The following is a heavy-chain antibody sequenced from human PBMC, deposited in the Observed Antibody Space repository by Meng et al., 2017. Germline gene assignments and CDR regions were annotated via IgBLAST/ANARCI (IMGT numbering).Heavy chain of an antibody. V-gene: IGHV4-34*01. D-gene: IGHD3-16*01. CDR3: ETEGYIGGGLFFDP. CDR2: INHSGST. J-gene: IGHJ5*02. Sequence: GSLRLSCAVYGGSFSGYYWSWIRQPPGKGLEWIGEINHSGSTNYNPSLKSRVSISADTSKNPFSLKLSYVNAADTAVYYCETEGYIGGGLFFDPWGQGTLVTVSS. CDR1: GGSFSGYY.